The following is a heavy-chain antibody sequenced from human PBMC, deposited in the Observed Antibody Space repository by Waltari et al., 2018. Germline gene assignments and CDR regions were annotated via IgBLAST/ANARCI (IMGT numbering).Heavy chain of an antibody. D-gene: IGHD5-18*01. CDR1: RFSFSRYS. Sequence: EVQLVESGGGLVQPGGSLRLSCAASRFSFSRYSMNLVRQAPGKGVEGVSLINSSYRNKYYADSVKGRFNISKEKAKDPMYLQMNSLRDEDTAVYYRASGYNYGFYFLGQGTLVTVSS. CDR2: INSSYRNK. CDR3: ASGYNYGFYF. J-gene: IGHJ4*02. V-gene: IGHV3-48*02.